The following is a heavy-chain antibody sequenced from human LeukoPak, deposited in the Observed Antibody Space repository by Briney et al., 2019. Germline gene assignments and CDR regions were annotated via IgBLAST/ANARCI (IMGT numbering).Heavy chain of an antibody. V-gene: IGHV1-46*01. J-gene: IGHJ3*02. D-gene: IGHD7-27*01. Sequence: ASVKVSCKGSGYTFTGYYMHWVRQAPGQGLEWMGIINPSGGSTSYAQKFQGRVTMTRDTSTSTVYMELSSLRSEDTAVYYCARDGINWEGGPIAFDIWGQGTMVTVSS. CDR2: INPSGGST. CDR1: GYTFTGYY. CDR3: ARDGINWEGGPIAFDI.